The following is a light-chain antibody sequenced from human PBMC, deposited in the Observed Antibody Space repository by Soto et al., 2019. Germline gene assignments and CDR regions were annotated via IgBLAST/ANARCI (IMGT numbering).Light chain of an antibody. CDR2: AAS. Sequence: AIRMTQSPSSFSASTGDRVTITCRASQGISSYLAWYQQKPGKAPKLLIYAASTLQSGVPSRISGSGSGTEFTLTISSLQPDDFATYYCQQYTNYPWTFGQGTKVDIK. CDR3: QQYTNYPWT. J-gene: IGKJ1*01. V-gene: IGKV1-8*01. CDR1: QGISSY.